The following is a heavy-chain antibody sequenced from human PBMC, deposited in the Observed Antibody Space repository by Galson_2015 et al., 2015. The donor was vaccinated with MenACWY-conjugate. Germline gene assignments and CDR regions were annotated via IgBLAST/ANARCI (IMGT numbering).Heavy chain of an antibody. Sequence: SLRLSCAASGFTFSTYAMHWVRQAPGKGLEYVSTINSNGGSTYYAGSGRGRFTISRDNSKNTLYLQMNRLTPEDTAVYYCVKVRSDLTVIHSSAFDSWGQGTLVTISS. V-gene: IGHV3-64D*09. CDR3: VKVRSDLTVIHSSAFDS. CDR2: INSNGGST. D-gene: IGHD4-17*01. J-gene: IGHJ4*02. CDR1: GFTFSTYA.